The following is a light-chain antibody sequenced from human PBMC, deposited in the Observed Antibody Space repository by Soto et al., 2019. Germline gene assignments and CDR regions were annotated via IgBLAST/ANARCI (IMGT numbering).Light chain of an antibody. V-gene: IGKV3-15*01. CDR1: QSVSNN. Sequence: EIMMTQSPATLSVSPGERTTLSCRASQSVSNNLAWYQQKPGQAPRLLIYYASTRATGIPARFSGSGSGTEFTLTISSLQSEDFALYYCQQYSNWPPITFGQGTRLEMK. CDR2: YAS. J-gene: IGKJ5*01. CDR3: QQYSNWPPIT.